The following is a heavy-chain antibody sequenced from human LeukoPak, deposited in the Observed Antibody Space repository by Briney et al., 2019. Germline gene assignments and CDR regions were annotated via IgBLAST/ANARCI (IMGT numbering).Heavy chain of an antibody. CDR3: AGGARYCSGGSCYFREFHY. Sequence: SETLSLTCTVSGGSISSYYWSWIRQPAGKGLEWIGRIYTSGSTNYNPSLTSRVTMSVDTSKNQFSLKLSSVTAADTAVYYCAGGARYCSGGSCYFREFHYWGQGTLVTVSS. CDR2: IYTSGST. V-gene: IGHV4-4*07. J-gene: IGHJ4*02. CDR1: GGSISSYY. D-gene: IGHD2-15*01.